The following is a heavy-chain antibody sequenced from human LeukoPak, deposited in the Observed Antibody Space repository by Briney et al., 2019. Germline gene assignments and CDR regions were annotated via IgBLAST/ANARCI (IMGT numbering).Heavy chain of an antibody. Sequence: SETLSLTCTVSGGSISNYYWTWIRQPAGKGLEWIGRIYPGGSTDYNPSLKSRVTMSVDTSESQFSLSLTSVTAADTAVYYCARHRRIVVVISEHDAFDIWGQGTMVTVSS. D-gene: IGHD3-22*01. J-gene: IGHJ3*02. CDR2: IYPGGST. CDR3: ARHRRIVVVISEHDAFDI. CDR1: GGSISNYY. V-gene: IGHV4-4*07.